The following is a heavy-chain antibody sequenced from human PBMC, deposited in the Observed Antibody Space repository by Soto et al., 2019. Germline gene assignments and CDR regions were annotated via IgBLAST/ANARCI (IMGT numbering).Heavy chain of an antibody. Sequence: PGGSLRLSCLASRFTFSTYAMHWVRQAPGKGLEYVSTISSNGGSTYYADSVKGRFTISRDNSKNTLYLQMSSLRAEDTAVYYCVKYYFDGSGYYGLNAFDIWGQGTMVTV. J-gene: IGHJ3*02. D-gene: IGHD3-22*01. CDR3: VKYYFDGSGYYGLNAFDI. CDR1: RFTFSTYA. V-gene: IGHV3-64D*06. CDR2: ISSNGGST.